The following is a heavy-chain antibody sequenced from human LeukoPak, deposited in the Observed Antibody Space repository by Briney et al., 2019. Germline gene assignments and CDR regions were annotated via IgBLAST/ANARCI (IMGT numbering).Heavy chain of an antibody. CDR3: ASKRGYSYGFWEDY. CDR1: GGSFSGYY. D-gene: IGHD5-18*01. Sequence: SETLSLTCAVYGGSFSGYYWSWIRQPPGKGREWIGEINHSGSTNYNPSLKSRVTISVDTSKNQFSLKLSSVTAADTAVYYCASKRGYSYGFWEDYWGQGTLVTVSS. V-gene: IGHV4-34*01. CDR2: INHSGST. J-gene: IGHJ4*02.